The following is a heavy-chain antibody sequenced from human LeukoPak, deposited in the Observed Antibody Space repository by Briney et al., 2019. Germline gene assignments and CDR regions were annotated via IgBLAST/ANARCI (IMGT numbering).Heavy chain of an antibody. CDR1: GFTFSSYS. CDR3: ARDPFGSVAGTDY. D-gene: IGHD6-19*01. J-gene: IGHJ4*02. Sequence: PGGSLRLSCAASGFTFSSYSMNWVRQAPGKGLEWVSYISNSSSTIYYADSVKGRFTISRDNAKTSLYLQMNSLRAEDTAVYYCARDPFGSVAGTDYWGQGTLVTVSS. CDR2: ISNSSSTI. V-gene: IGHV3-48*04.